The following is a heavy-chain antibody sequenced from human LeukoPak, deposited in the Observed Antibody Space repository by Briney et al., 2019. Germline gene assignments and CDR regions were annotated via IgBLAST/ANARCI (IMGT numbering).Heavy chain of an antibody. Sequence: GRSLRLSCAASGFTFSSYGMHWVRQAPGKGLEGVAAISYDGSNKYYADSVKGRVTMSRDNSKNTLYLQMNSLRAEDTAVYYCAKDLRRYFDWLLSSAFDIWGQGTMVTVSS. CDR3: AKDLRRYFDWLLSSAFDI. V-gene: IGHV3-30*18. CDR2: ISYDGSNK. J-gene: IGHJ3*02. D-gene: IGHD3-9*01. CDR1: GFTFSSYG.